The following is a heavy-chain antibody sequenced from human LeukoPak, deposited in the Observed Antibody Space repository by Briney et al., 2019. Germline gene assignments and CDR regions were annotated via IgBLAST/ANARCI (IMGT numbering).Heavy chain of an antibody. Sequence: PGGSLRLSCAASGFTFSSYAMSWVRQAPGKGLEWVSAISGSGGSTYYADSVKGQFTISRDNSKNTLYLQMNSLRAEDTAVYYCAKEGGYSGYDPTYFDYWGQGTLVTVSS. J-gene: IGHJ4*02. CDR2: ISGSGGST. V-gene: IGHV3-23*01. D-gene: IGHD5-12*01. CDR1: GFTFSSYA. CDR3: AKEGGYSGYDPTYFDY.